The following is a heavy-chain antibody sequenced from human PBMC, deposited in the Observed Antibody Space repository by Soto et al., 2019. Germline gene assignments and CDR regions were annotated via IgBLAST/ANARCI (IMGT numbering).Heavy chain of an antibody. CDR2: INHSGST. J-gene: IGHJ5*02. CDR3: ARGYRAPYYYDSSGYPWFDP. D-gene: IGHD3-22*01. CDR1: GGSFSGYY. Sequence: SETLSLTCAVYGGSFSGYYWSWIRQPPGKGLEWIGEINHSGSTNYNPSLKSRVTISVDTSKNQFSLKLSSVTAADTAVYYCARGYRAPYYYDSSGYPWFDPWGQGTLVTVSS. V-gene: IGHV4-34*01.